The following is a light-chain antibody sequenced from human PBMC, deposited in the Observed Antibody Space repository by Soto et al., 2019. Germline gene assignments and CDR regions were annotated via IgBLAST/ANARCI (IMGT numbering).Light chain of an antibody. Sequence: QSVLTQPPSASGTPGQRVTNSCSGSSSNIGSNTVNWYQQLPGTAPKLLIYSNNQRPSGVPDRFSGSKSGTSASLAISGLQSEDEADYYCAAWDDSLNGPVVFGGGTKLTVL. V-gene: IGLV1-44*01. CDR2: SNN. CDR1: SSNIGSNT. CDR3: AAWDDSLNGPVV. J-gene: IGLJ2*01.